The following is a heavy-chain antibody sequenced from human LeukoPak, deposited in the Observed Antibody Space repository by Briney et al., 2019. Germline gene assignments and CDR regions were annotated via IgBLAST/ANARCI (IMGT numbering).Heavy chain of an antibody. Sequence: GGSLRLSCAASGFTFSSYAMSWVRQAPGKGLEWVSGINWNGGSTGYADSVKGRFTISRDNAKNSLYLQMNSLKTEDTAVYYCTRTSATAKKQLVGSAFDYWGQGTLVTVSS. CDR2: INWNGGST. CDR3: TRTSATAKKQLVGSAFDY. CDR1: GFTFSSYA. D-gene: IGHD6-6*01. V-gene: IGHV3-20*04. J-gene: IGHJ4*02.